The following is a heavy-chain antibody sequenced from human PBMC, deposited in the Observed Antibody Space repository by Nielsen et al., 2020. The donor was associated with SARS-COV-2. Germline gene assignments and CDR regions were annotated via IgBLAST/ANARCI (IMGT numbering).Heavy chain of an antibody. Sequence: SETLSLTCAVSGGSISSGGYSGSWIRQPPGKGLEWIGYIYHSGRTYYNPSLKSRVTISVDRSKNQFSLNLSSVTAADTAVYYCARGGRITFAGAADAFDIWGQGTMVTVSS. CDR2: IYHSGRT. CDR3: ARGGRITFAGAADAFDI. V-gene: IGHV4-30-2*01. CDR1: GGSISSGGYS. D-gene: IGHD3-16*01. J-gene: IGHJ3*02.